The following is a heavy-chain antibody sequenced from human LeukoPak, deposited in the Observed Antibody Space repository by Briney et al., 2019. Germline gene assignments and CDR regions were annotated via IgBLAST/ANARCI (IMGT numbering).Heavy chain of an antibody. Sequence: PGGSRRLSCAASGFSFSSHWMHWVRQAPGKGLVWVSRINSDGTGISYADSVKGRFTISRGNAKNTLYLQMNSLRAEDTAVYYCARSDVFDIWGQGTMVTVSS. V-gene: IGHV3-74*01. J-gene: IGHJ3*02. CDR1: GFSFSSHW. CDR2: INSDGTGI. CDR3: ARSDVFDI.